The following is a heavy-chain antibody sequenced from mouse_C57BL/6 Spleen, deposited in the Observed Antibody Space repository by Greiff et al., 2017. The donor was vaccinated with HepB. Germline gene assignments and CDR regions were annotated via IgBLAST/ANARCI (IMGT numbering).Heavy chain of an antibody. J-gene: IGHJ2*01. CDR2: IYPGSGST. Sequence: VQLQQSGAELVKPGASVKMSCKSSGYTFTSYWITWVKQRPGQGLEWIGDIYPGSGSTNYNEKFKRKATLTVDTSSSTPYMQLSSLTSEDSAVYYCARGSYYGSSYSYWGQGTTLTVSS. CDR3: ARGSYYGSSYSY. D-gene: IGHD1-1*01. V-gene: IGHV1-55*01. CDR1: GYTFTSYW.